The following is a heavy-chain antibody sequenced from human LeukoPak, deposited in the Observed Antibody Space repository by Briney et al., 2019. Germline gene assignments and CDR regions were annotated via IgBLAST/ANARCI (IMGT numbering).Heavy chain of an antibody. J-gene: IGHJ6*02. V-gene: IGHV3-74*01. CDR3: ARVVHYYGMDV. CDR2: INSDGSST. CDR1: GFTFSSYW. Sequence: GGSLRLSCAASGFTFSSYWMHWVRQAPGKGLVWVSRINSDGSSTSYADSAKGRFTISRDNAKNTLYLQMNSLRAEDTAVYYCARVVHYYGMDVWGQGTTVTVSS.